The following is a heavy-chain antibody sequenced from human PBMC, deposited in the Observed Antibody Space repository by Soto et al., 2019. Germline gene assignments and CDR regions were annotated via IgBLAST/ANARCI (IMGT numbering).Heavy chain of an antibody. J-gene: IGHJ4*02. Sequence: PSETLSLTCAVYDTSFSGYYWSWIRQPPGKGLEWIGEIFHGGSTDYSPSLKSRVTISVDTSKNQFSLELSSVTAADTAVYYCARPHYDSNTFYSFFDYWGQGTLVTVYS. CDR2: IFHGGST. CDR1: DTSFSGYY. V-gene: IGHV4-34*12. CDR3: ARPHYDSNTFYSFFDY. D-gene: IGHD3-22*01.